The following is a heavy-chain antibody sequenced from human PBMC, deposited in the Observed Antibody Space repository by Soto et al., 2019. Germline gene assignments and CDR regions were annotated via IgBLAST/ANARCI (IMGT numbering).Heavy chain of an antibody. CDR1: GYTFTGYY. D-gene: IGHD2-2*02. J-gene: IGHJ4*02. CDR3: ARDYCTSTRCYIDY. V-gene: IGHV1-2*02. Sequence: ASVKVSCKASGYTFTGYYMHWVRQAPGQGLEWMGWINLNSGGTNYAQKFKGRVTMTRDTSISTAYMELSRLRSDDTAVYYCARDYCTSTRCYIDYWGQGPLVTVSS. CDR2: INLNSGGT.